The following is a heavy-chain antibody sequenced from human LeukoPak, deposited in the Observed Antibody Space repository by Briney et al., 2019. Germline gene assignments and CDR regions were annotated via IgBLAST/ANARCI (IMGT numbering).Heavy chain of an antibody. D-gene: IGHD1-26*01. J-gene: IGHJ5*02. Sequence: GGSLRLSCAASGFTFSGSAMHWVRQAPGKGLEYVSGISGNGGNTYYTNSVKGRFTISRDNSKNTLYLQMGSLGAEDMAVYYCARASYSGSNRWFDPWGQGTLVTVSS. V-gene: IGHV3-64*01. CDR2: ISGNGGNT. CDR1: GFTFSGSA. CDR3: ARASYSGSNRWFDP.